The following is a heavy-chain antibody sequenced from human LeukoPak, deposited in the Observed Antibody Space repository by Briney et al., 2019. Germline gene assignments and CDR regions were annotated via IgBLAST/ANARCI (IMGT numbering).Heavy chain of an antibody. CDR1: GYTFTSYD. J-gene: IGHJ3*02. Sequence: ASVKVSCKASGYTFTSYDINWVRQATGQGLEWMGWMNPNSGNTSYAQKFQGRVTITRNTSISTAYMELSSLRSEDTAVYYCARGKGFLEWLSHDDAFDIWGQGTMVTVSS. CDR2: MNPNSGNT. CDR3: ARGKGFLEWLSHDDAFDI. V-gene: IGHV1-8*03. D-gene: IGHD3-3*01.